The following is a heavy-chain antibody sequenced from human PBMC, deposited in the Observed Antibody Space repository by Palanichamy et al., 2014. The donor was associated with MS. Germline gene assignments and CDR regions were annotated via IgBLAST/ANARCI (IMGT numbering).Heavy chain of an antibody. CDR2: IYWNDDK. CDR1: GFSLSTSGVG. CDR3: SHSDSGGFYGKRGY. D-gene: IGHD2-15*01. V-gene: IGHV2-5*01. J-gene: IGHJ4*02. Sequence: QITLKESGPTLVKPRQTLTLTCTFSGFSLSTSGVGVGWTRQAPGKALEWLALIYWNDDKGYSPSLEGRLTITKDTSKNQVILNMANMDPVDTATYYCSHSDSGGFYGKRGYWGLGVRVTVSS.